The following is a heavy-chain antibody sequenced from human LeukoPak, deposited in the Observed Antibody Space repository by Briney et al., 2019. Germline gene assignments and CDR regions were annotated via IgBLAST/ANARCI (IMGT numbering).Heavy chain of an antibody. CDR1: GFTVSSNY. J-gene: IGHJ6*02. CDR2: IYSGGST. CDR3: VRGYSFGPYGMDV. D-gene: IGHD2-15*01. V-gene: IGHV3-53*05. Sequence: GGSLRLSCAASGFTVSSNYMSWVRQAPGKGLEWVSVIYSGGSTYYADSVKGRFTISRDNSKNTLYLQMSSLRAEDTAVYFCVRGYSFGPYGMDVWGQGTTVTVS.